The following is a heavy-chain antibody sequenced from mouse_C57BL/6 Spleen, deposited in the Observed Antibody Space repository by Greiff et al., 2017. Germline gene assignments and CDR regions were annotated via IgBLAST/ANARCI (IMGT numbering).Heavy chain of an antibody. CDR2: INSDGGST. CDR3: ARRGYYGSSYPSYWYFDV. J-gene: IGHJ1*03. D-gene: IGHD1-1*01. CDR1: EYEFPSHD. V-gene: IGHV5-2*01. Sequence: EVKLVESGGGLVQPGESLKLSCESNEYEFPSHDMSWVRKTPEKRLELVAAINSDGGSTYYPDTMERRFIISRDNTKKTLYLQMSSLRSEDTALYYCARRGYYGSSYPSYWYFDVWGTGTTVTVSS.